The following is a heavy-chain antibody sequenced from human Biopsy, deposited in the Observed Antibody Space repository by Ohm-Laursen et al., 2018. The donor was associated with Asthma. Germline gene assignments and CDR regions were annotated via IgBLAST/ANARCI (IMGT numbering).Heavy chain of an antibody. CDR1: GYNFISFA. V-gene: IGHV1-3*04. CDR2: VNTGNGDT. Sequence: SVKVSCKVSGYNFISFAIHWVRQAPGQRLEWMGWVNTGNGDTKYSQKFQGRVTITRDTSASTAYMELRSLGPEDTATYYCARTYYDFLTGQVKDVFGVWGQGTMVTVSS. J-gene: IGHJ3*01. CDR3: ARTYYDFLTGQVKDVFGV. D-gene: IGHD3-9*01.